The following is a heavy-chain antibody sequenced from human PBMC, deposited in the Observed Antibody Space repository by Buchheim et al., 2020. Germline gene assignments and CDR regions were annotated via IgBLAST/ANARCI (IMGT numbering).Heavy chain of an antibody. J-gene: IGHJ4*02. V-gene: IGHV3-21*06. CDR3: APYCSGGSCNSLDY. CDR1: GFTFSNFS. Sequence: EVQLVESGGGLVKPGGSLRLSCAASGFTFSNFSMNWVRQAPGKGLEWVSSITSSSSYIFYADSVKGRFTISRDKHNNSMYLQMNSLRAEDTAVYYCAPYCSGGSCNSLDYWGQGTL. CDR2: ITSSSSYI. D-gene: IGHD2-15*01.